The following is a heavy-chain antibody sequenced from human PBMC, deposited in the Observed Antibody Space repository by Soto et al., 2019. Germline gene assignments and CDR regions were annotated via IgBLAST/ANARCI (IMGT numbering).Heavy chain of an antibody. J-gene: IGHJ4*02. CDR1: GFTVSNNY. CDR2: IYSGGYT. D-gene: IGHD3-10*01. Sequence: EVQLVESGGGLIQPGGSLRLSCAVSGFTVSNNYMSWVRQAPGKGLEGVSVIYSGGYTAYGDSVKGRFTISRDNSKNTLNITINNPRASHTPVYYFVTYPGGGGYWGQGTLVTVSS. V-gene: IGHV3-53*01. CDR3: VTYPGGGGY.